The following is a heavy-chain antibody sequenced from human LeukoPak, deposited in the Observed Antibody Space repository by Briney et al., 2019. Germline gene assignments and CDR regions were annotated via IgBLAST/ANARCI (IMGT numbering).Heavy chain of an antibody. CDR2: ISASGGRT. CDR1: GFTFTTYA. Sequence: GGSLRLSCAASGFTFTTYAMSWVRQAPGKGLDWVSGISASGGRTWYADSVKGRFTISRDNSENTVYLQMNSLRAEDTAVYYCAKQYYYDSSGYRFYGMDVWGQGTTVTVSS. J-gene: IGHJ6*02. V-gene: IGHV3-23*01. CDR3: AKQYYYDSSGYRFYGMDV. D-gene: IGHD3-22*01.